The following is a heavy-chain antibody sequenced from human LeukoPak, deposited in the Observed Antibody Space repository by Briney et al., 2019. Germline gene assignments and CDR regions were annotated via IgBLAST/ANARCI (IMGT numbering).Heavy chain of an antibody. D-gene: IGHD3-10*01. V-gene: IGHV4-39*07. Sequence: SETLSLTCTVSGGSISSSSYYWGWIRQPPGKGLEWIGSIYYSGSTYYNPSPKSRVTISVDTSKNQFSLKLSSVTAADTAVYYCARRRGAHTANALDIWGQGTMVTVSS. CDR1: GGSISSSSYY. CDR3: ARRRGAHTANALDI. J-gene: IGHJ3*02. CDR2: IYYSGST.